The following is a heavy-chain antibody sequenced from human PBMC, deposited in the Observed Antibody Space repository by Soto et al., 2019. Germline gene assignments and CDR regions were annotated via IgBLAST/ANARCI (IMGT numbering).Heavy chain of an antibody. D-gene: IGHD1-26*01. J-gene: IGHJ4*02. CDR3: ATDLRGSSSLYFDY. CDR2: FDPEDGET. CDR1: GYTLTELS. V-gene: IGHV1-24*01. Sequence: SVKVSCKVSGYTLTELSMHWVRQAPGKGLEWMGGFDPEDGETIYAQKFQGRVTMTEDTSTDTAYMELSSLRSEDTAVYYCATDLRGSSSLYFDYWGQGTLVTVSS.